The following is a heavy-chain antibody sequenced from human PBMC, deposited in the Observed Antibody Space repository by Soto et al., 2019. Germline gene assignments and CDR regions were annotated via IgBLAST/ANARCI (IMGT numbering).Heavy chain of an antibody. V-gene: IGHV3-30-3*01. Sequence: GGSLRLSCAASGFTFSNYAMHWVRQAPGKGLEWVAVISYDGSSKYYADSVKGRFTISRDNSKNTLYLQMNSLRAEDTAVYYCSRSYDSSGYYHLDCWGQGTLVTVSS. CDR2: ISYDGSSK. CDR3: SRSYDSSGYYHLDC. D-gene: IGHD3-22*01. J-gene: IGHJ4*02. CDR1: GFTFSNYA.